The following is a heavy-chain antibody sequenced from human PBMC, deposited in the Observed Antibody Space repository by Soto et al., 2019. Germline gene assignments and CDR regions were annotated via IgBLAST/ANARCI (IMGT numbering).Heavy chain of an antibody. D-gene: IGHD3-9*01. V-gene: IGHV4-39*07. J-gene: IGHJ4*02. Sequence: PSETLSLTCTVSGGSISSSSYYWGWIRQPPGKGLEWIGSIYYSGSTNYNPSLKSRVTISVDTSKNQFSLKLSSVTAADTAVYYCARGTVWDLSGSGQYYFDYWGQGTLVTVSS. CDR1: GGSISSSSYY. CDR2: IYYSGST. CDR3: ARGTVWDLSGSGQYYFDY.